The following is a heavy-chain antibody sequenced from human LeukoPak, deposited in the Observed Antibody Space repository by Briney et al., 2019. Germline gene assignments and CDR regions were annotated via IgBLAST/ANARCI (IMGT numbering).Heavy chain of an antibody. CDR3: ARAWDAFDI. J-gene: IGHJ3*02. Sequence: SETLSLTCIVSGGSISSDSYYWAWIRQPPGKGLQWIGSLYYRGSAYYGPSLKGRVTISGDTSQNQFSLKLSSVTATDTAVYYCARAWDAFDIWGQGTMVTVSS. CDR1: GGSISSDSYY. CDR2: LYYRGSA. V-gene: IGHV4-39*02.